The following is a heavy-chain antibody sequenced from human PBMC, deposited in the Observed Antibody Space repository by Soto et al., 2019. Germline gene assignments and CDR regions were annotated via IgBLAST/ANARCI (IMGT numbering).Heavy chain of an antibody. CDR2: ISSSSSYT. Sequence: QVQLVESGGGLVKPGGSLRLSCAASGFTFSDYYMSWIRQAPGKGLEWVSYISSSSSYTNYADSVKGRFTISRDNAKNSLYLQMNSRGAEATAVYYCARGSRSGGWYPPPWGQGPLVTVSS. V-gene: IGHV3-11*05. CDR1: GFTFSDYY. CDR3: ARGSRSGGWYPPP. D-gene: IGHD6-19*01. J-gene: IGHJ5*02.